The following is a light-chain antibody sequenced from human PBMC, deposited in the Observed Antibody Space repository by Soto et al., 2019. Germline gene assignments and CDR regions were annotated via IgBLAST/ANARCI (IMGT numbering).Light chain of an antibody. J-gene: IGLJ3*02. CDR2: QDS. Sequence: SYELTQPPSVSVSPGQTASITCSGDKLGDKYVCWYQQKPGQSPILVTYQDSKRPSGIPERFSGSSSGNTATLTISGTQAMDEGDYYCQAWDSSSWVFGGGTKVTVL. CDR1: KLGDKY. CDR3: QAWDSSSWV. V-gene: IGLV3-1*01.